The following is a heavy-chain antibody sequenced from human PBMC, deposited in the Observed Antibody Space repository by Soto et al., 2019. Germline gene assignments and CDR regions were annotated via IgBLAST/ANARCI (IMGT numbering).Heavy chain of an antibody. Sequence: EVQLVESGGGLVQPGGSLRLSCPASGFTFSGSWMHWVRQAPGKGLVWVSRINGDGSGTSYADFVKGRFTISRDNAKNTLFLQMNGLRAEDTAVYYCARVIFGSGTANDYWGQGTLVTVSS. V-gene: IGHV3-74*01. CDR2: INGDGSGT. CDR1: GFTFSGSW. J-gene: IGHJ4*02. D-gene: IGHD3-10*01. CDR3: ARVIFGSGTANDY.